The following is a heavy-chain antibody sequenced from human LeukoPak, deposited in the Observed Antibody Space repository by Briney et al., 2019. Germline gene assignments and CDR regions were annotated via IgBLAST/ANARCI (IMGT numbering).Heavy chain of an antibody. Sequence: GRSLRLSCAASGFTFSNYGMHWVRQAPDKGLEWVAVISYDGSYTYYADSVKGRFTISRDNSKNSLYLQMNSLRAEDTAVYYCARDSPGIMIFGVVTPNGGQGTLVTVSS. CDR2: ISYDGSYT. V-gene: IGHV3-30*03. CDR1: GFTFSNYG. CDR3: ARDSPGIMIFGVVTPN. D-gene: IGHD3-3*01. J-gene: IGHJ4*02.